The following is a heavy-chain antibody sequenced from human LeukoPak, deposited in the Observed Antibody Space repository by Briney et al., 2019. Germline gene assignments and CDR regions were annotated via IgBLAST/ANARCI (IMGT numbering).Heavy chain of an antibody. CDR3: ARPSSPASYFDY. CDR2: ISYDGSNK. J-gene: IGHJ4*02. D-gene: IGHD6-13*01. CDR1: GFTFSSYA. Sequence: PGRSLRLSCAASGFTFSSYAMHWVRQAPGKGLEWVAVISYDGSNKYYADSVKGRFTISGDNSKNTLYLQMNSLRAEDTAVYYCARPSSPASYFDYWGQGTLVTVSS. V-gene: IGHV3-30*01.